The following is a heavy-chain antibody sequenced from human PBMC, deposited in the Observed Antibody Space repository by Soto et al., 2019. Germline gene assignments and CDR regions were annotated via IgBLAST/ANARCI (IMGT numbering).Heavy chain of an antibody. Sequence: KVSCKASGNTHTIYFIHWLRQAPGQGLEWMGWINSVSGGANYAPRFQGRVSMTRDTSSATAFMDLSGLRTDDTAVYYCARGGSYYAHWGQGTLVTVSS. CDR3: ARGGSYYAH. V-gene: IGHV1-2*02. D-gene: IGHD1-26*01. CDR2: INSVSGGA. J-gene: IGHJ4*02. CDR1: GNTHTIYF.